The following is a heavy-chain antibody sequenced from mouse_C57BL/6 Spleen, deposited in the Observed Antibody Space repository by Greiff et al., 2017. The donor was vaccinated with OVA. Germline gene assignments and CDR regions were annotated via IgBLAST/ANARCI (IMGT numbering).Heavy chain of an antibody. CDR2: IHPNSGST. Sequence: QVQLQQPGAELVQPGASVKLSCKASGYTFTSSWMHWVKQRPGQGLEWIGMIHPNSGSTNYNEKFKSKATLTVDKSSSTAYMQLSSLTSEDSAVYYCARCITTVVVNWYFDVWGTGTTVTVAS. CDR1: GYTFTSSW. J-gene: IGHJ1*03. V-gene: IGHV1-64*01. D-gene: IGHD1-1*01. CDR3: ARCITTVVVNWYFDV.